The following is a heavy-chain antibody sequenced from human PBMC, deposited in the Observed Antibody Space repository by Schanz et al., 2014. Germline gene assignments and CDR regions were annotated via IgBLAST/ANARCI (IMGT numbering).Heavy chain of an antibody. Sequence: QLMQSGSEVRKPGVSVKVSCKASGYTFTTYYIHWVRQAPGQGLEWMGKINPSSGTTRIAQNFQGRLTVTRDTSTSTVNMELSSLRSEDTAVYYCAKVDRTRYYAMDVWGQGTTXTVSS. D-gene: IGHD3-9*01. J-gene: IGHJ6*02. CDR1: GYTFTTYY. CDR3: AKVDRTRYYAMDV. V-gene: IGHV1-46*01. CDR2: INPSSGTT.